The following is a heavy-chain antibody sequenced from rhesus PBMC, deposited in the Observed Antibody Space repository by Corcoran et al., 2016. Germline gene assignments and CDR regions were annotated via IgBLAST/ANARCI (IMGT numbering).Heavy chain of an antibody. CDR3: AREGYYGSNSFDY. Sequence: VQLQESGPGLVKPSETLSLTCAVSGGSISDYYYWNWIRQPPGKGLEWLGWIGNLYAKSARTNYNPSLKSRGTISKDTSNNQFFLQLSSVTAADTAVYYCAREGYYGSNSFDYWGQGVLVTVSS. CDR2: LYAKSART. V-gene: IGHV4S9*01. CDR1: GGSISDYYY. D-gene: IGHD4-29*01. J-gene: IGHJ4*01.